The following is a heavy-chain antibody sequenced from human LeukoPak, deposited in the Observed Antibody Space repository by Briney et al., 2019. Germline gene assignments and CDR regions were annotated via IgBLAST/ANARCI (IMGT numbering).Heavy chain of an antibody. CDR1: GFTFSSYC. V-gene: IGHV3-33*06. D-gene: IGHD5-24*01. CDR2: IWYDGSNK. CDR3: AKAWNDGSFDY. J-gene: IGHJ4*02. Sequence: GGSLRLSCAASGFTFSSYCMHWVRQAPGKGLEWVVVIWYDGSNKYYADSVKGRFTISRNNSKNTLYLQLASLRAEDTAVYYCAKAWNDGSFDYWGQGTLVTVSS.